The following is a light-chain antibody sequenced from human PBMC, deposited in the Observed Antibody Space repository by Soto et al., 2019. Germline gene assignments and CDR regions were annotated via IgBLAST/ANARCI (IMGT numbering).Light chain of an antibody. V-gene: IGLV2-14*01. Sequence: QSALTQPASVSGSPGQSITISCTGTSSDIGAYNYVSWYQQYPGKAPKLMIYGVTNRPSGVSHRFSGSKTGNTASLTISGLQAEDEADYYCFSHRSGDSHVFGTGTRSPS. CDR2: GVT. CDR3: FSHRSGDSHV. J-gene: IGLJ1*01. CDR1: SSDIGAYNY.